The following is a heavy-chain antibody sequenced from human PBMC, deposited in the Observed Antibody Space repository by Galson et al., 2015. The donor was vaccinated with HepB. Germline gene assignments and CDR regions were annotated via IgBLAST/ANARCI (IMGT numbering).Heavy chain of an antibody. CDR3: VKRHSGYARGWVDY. Sequence: SLRLSCAASGFTFSSCAMHWVRQAPGKGLEYVSAISSNGGSTYYADSVKGRFTISRDNSKNTLYLQMSGLRAEDTAVYYCVKRHSGYARGWVDYWGQGTLVTVSS. J-gene: IGHJ4*02. CDR2: ISSNGGST. D-gene: IGHD5-12*01. CDR1: GFTFSSCA. V-gene: IGHV3-64D*06.